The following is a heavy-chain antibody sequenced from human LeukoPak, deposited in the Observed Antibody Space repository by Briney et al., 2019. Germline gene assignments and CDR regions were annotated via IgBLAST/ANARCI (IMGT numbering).Heavy chain of an antibody. CDR2: INHSGST. J-gene: IGHJ5*02. V-gene: IGHV4-34*01. CDR1: GGSFSGYY. Sequence: SETLSLTCAVYGGSFSGYYWSWIRQPPEKGLEWIGEINHSGSTNYNPSLKSRVTISVDTSKNQFSLKLSSVTAADTAVYYCVRQLWLLLHWFDPWGQGTLVTVSS. CDR3: VRQLWLLLHWFDP. D-gene: IGHD3-22*01.